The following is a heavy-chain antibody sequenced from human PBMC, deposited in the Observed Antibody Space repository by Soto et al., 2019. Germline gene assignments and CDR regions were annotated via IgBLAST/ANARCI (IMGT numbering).Heavy chain of an antibody. CDR1: GFTFSSYG. J-gene: IGHJ6*02. CDR3: AKDRGWLVPQGGYYYYGMDV. D-gene: IGHD6-19*01. Sequence: QVQLVESGGGVVQPGRSLRLSCAASGFTFSSYGMHWVRQAPGKGLEWVAVISYDGSNKYYADSVKGRFTISRDNSKNTLYLQMNSLRAEDTAVYYCAKDRGWLVPQGGYYYYGMDVWGQGTTVTVSS. CDR2: ISYDGSNK. V-gene: IGHV3-30*18.